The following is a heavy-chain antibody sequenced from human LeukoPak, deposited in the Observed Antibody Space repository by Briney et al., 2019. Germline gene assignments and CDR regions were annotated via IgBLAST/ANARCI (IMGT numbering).Heavy chain of an antibody. J-gene: IGHJ4*02. D-gene: IGHD6-13*01. CDR1: GFTFSSYG. CDR2: ISYDGRNK. CDR3: AKSSLAAGGDY. V-gene: IGHV3-30*18. Sequence: PGGSLRLSCAASGFTFSSYGMHWVRQAPGKGLEWVAVISYDGRNKYYADSVKGRFTISRDNSKNTLYLQMNSLRAKDTAVYYCAKSSLAAGGDYWGQGTLVTVSS.